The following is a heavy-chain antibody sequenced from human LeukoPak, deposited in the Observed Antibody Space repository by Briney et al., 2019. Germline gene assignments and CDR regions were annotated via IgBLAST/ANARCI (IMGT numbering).Heavy chain of an antibody. CDR3: ASYLPTSKYYYDSSGYYSD. CDR1: GGTFSSYA. D-gene: IGHD3-22*01. J-gene: IGHJ4*02. CDR2: IIPIFGTA. V-gene: IGHV1-69*05. Sequence: SVKVSCKASGGTFSSYAISWVRQAPGQGLEWMGRIIPIFGTANYAQKFQGGVTITTDESTSTAYMELSSLRSEDTAVYYCASYLPTSKYYYDSSGYYSDWGQGTLVTVSS.